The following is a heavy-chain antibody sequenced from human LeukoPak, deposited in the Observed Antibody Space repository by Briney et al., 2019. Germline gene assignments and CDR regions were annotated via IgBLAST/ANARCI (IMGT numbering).Heavy chain of an antibody. V-gene: IGHV4-31*03. Sequence: SSETLSLTCTVSGGSISSGGYYWSWIRQHPGKSLEWIGYIYYSGSTYYNPSLKSRVTISVDTSKNQFSLKLSSVTAADTAVYYCARAPGFEWELPLDYWGQGTLVTVSS. J-gene: IGHJ4*02. D-gene: IGHD1-26*01. CDR1: GGSISSGGYY. CDR3: ARAPGFEWELPLDY. CDR2: IYYSGST.